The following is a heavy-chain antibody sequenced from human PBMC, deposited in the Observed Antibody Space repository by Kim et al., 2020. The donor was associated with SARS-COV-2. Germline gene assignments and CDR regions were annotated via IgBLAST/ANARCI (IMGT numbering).Heavy chain of an antibody. CDR3: ARHGTPSYDSSGYKIIDY. CDR1: GGSISSSSYY. Sequence: SETLSLTCTVSGGSISSSSYYWGWIRQPPGKGLEWIGSIYYSGSTYYNPSLKSRVTISVDTSKNQFSLKLSSVTAADTAVYYCARHGTPSYDSSGYKIIDYWGQGTLVTVSS. CDR2: IYYSGST. J-gene: IGHJ4*02. V-gene: IGHV4-39*01. D-gene: IGHD3-22*01.